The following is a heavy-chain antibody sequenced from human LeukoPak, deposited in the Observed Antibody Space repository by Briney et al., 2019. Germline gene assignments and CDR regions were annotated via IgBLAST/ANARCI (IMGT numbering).Heavy chain of an antibody. V-gene: IGHV3-15*01. D-gene: IGHD3-3*01. J-gene: IGHJ4*02. CDR2: IKSKTEGGTT. CDR3: TTETPRNPPELGFLEWLLWVY. CDR1: GFTFSSYG. Sequence: PGGSLRLSCAASGFTFSSYGMHWVRQAPGKGLEWVGRIKSKTEGGTTDYAAPVKNRFTISRDDSKNTLYLQMNSLKTEDTAVYHCTTETPRNPPELGFLEWLLWVYWGQGTLVTVSS.